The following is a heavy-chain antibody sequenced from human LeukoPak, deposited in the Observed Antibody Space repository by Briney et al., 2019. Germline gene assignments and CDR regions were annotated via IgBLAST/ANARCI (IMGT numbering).Heavy chain of an antibody. V-gene: IGHV4-4*07. J-gene: IGHJ4*02. D-gene: IGHD1-26*01. CDR2: IYTSGST. Sequence: SDTLSLTCTVSGGSISSYYWSWIRQHAGKGREWLGRIYTSGSTNHNAPLKSRVSMPVDTSKNPSTLQLSSGTPADTAVFYCARENSGSYTEFDYWGQGTLVTVSS. CDR1: GGSISSYY. CDR3: ARENSGSYTEFDY.